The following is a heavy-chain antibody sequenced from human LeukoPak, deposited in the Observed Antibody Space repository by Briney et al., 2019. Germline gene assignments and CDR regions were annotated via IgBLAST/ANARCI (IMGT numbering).Heavy chain of an antibody. CDR3: AREGLLEVVGASGDAFDI. V-gene: IGHV4-59*01. J-gene: IGHJ3*02. D-gene: IGHD2-15*01. Sequence: SETLSLTCTVSGGSISSYYWSWIRPPPGKGLEWIGYIYYSGSTNYNPSLKSRVTISVDTSKNQFSLKLSSVTAADTAVYYCAREGLLEVVGASGDAFDIWGQGTMVTVSS. CDR1: GGSISSYY. CDR2: IYYSGST.